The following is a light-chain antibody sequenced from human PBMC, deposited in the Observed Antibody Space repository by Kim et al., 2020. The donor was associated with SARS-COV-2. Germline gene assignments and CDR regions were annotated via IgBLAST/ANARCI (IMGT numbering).Light chain of an antibody. V-gene: IGKV1-27*01. CDR3: QKYDGAPWT. CDR2: DAS. Sequence: GDRVTITCRTSQFISHYLAWYQQKPGKVPQLLIYDASTLQPGVPSRFSGTAPGTEFTLTINSLQPEDVATYYCQKYDGAPWTFGQGTKVDIK. CDR1: QFISHY. J-gene: IGKJ1*01.